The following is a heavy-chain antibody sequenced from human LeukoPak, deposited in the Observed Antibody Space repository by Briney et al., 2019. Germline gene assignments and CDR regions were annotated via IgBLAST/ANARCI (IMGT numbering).Heavy chain of an antibody. CDR2: ISSSGSTI. CDR1: GFTFSDYY. D-gene: IGHD3-22*01. Sequence: GGSLRLSCAASGFTFSDYYMSWIRQAPGKGLEWVSYISSSGSTIYYADSVKGRFTISRDNAKNSLYLQMNSLRAEDTAVYYCAKDGGGEYYYDSSGYYLSAGYFDYWGQGTLVTVSS. CDR3: AKDGGGEYYYDSSGYYLSAGYFDY. V-gene: IGHV3-11*04. J-gene: IGHJ4*02.